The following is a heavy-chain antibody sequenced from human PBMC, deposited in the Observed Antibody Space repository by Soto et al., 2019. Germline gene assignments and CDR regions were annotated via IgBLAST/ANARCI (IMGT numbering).Heavy chain of an antibody. J-gene: IGHJ6*02. D-gene: IGHD3-3*01. CDR3: ARGLRFLEWLPPLDV. CDR1: GYTFTGYY. Sequence: ASVKVSCKASGYTFTGYYMHWVRQAPGQGLEWMGWINPNSGGTNYAQKFQGRVTMTRDTSISTAYMELSRLRSDDAAVYYCARGLRFLEWLPPLDVWGQGTTVTVS. V-gene: IGHV1-2*02. CDR2: INPNSGGT.